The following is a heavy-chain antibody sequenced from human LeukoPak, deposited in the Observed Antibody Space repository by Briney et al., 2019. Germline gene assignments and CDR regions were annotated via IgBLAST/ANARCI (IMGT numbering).Heavy chain of an antibody. CDR2: IYYSGSA. Sequence: SETLSHTCTVSGGSINYYHWSWIRQPPGKGLESIGYIYYSGSANYNPSLKSRVTMSVDTSKNQFSLKLNSVTAADTAVYYCARGLYGSKGIFDSWGQGTLVTVSS. CDR3: ARGLYGSKGIFDS. CDR1: GGSINYYH. V-gene: IGHV4-59*01. J-gene: IGHJ4*02. D-gene: IGHD3-10*01.